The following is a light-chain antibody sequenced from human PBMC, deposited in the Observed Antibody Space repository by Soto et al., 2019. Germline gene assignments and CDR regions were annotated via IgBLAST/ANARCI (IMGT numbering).Light chain of an antibody. V-gene: IGLV2-23*01. CDR3: WSYAGSITGVV. J-gene: IGLJ7*01. Sequence: QSVLTQPPSVSGSPGQSITISCTGTSSDIGRYNDVHWFQHHPGKAPKLLIYGGSKRPSGVSERFSGSKSGITASLTISGLQAEDEAAYYCWSYAGSITGVVFGGGTQLTVL. CDR2: GGS. CDR1: SSDIGRYND.